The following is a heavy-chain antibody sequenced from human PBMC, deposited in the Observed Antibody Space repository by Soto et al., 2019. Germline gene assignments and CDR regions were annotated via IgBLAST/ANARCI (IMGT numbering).Heavy chain of an antibody. D-gene: IGHD3-10*01. CDR1: GYTFSSYG. Sequence: QGQLLQSGAEVKKPGASVKVSCKASGYTFSSYGIRWMRQAPVQGVAWMGWISAYNVNTNYAQKLQGRDSITTAKSTSKAYLELRSLSSEDTALYYCAIEKYYGAGSYYKGWFDPGGQGTLVTVSS. CDR3: AIEKYYGAGSYYKGWFDP. J-gene: IGHJ5*02. V-gene: IGHV1-18*01. CDR2: ISAYNVNT.